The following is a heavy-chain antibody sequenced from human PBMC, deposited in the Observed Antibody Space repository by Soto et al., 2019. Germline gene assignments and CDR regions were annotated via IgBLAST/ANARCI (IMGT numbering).Heavy chain of an antibody. CDR3: ARPATLRGPFDY. V-gene: IGHV5-51*01. CDR2: IYPGDSDT. J-gene: IGHJ4*02. Sequence: PGESLKISCEASGYSFGNYWIGWVRQTPGKGLEWMGIIYPGDSDTRYSPSFQGQVTISADKSINTAYLQWSSLKASDTGIYYCARPATLRGPFDYWGPGTLVTVSS. CDR1: GYSFGNYW.